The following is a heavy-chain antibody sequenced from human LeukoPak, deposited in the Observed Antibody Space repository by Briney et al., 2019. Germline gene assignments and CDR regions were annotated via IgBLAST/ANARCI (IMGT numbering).Heavy chain of an antibody. V-gene: IGHV5-51*01. CDR3: ARRGCNGCSCYAY. CDR1: GYSFSNDW. D-gene: IGHD2-15*01. CDR2: IYPGDSDT. Sequence: GESLKISCKGSGYSFSNDWIGWVRQMPGKGLECMGIIYPGDSDTRYSPSFQGQVTISADKSISTAYLQWSSLGASDTAVYYCARRGCNGCSCYAYWGQGTLVTVSS. J-gene: IGHJ4*02.